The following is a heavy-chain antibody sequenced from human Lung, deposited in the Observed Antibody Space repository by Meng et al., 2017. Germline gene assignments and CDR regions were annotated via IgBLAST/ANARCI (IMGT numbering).Heavy chain of an antibody. J-gene: IGHJ4*02. CDR3: AREVTYTSGWYPQGH. V-gene: IGHV1-3*01. D-gene: IGHD6-19*01. CDR2: LSPVDGNT. Sequence: QVQLVQSGAEVKKPGASVRVSCKASGYSFTCYAMHWVRQAPGQRLEWMGWLSPVDGNTKYSQNFQGRVTITRDTSASTAYMELSSLRSEDTAVYYCAREVTYTSGWYPQGHWGQGTLVTVSS. CDR1: GYSFTCYA.